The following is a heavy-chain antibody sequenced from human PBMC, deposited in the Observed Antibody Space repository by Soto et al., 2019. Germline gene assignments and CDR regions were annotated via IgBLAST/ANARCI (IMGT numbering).Heavy chain of an antibody. Sequence: GGSLRLSCAASGFTVSSNYMSWVRQAPGKGLEWVSVIYSRGTTYYEDSVKGRFTISRDNSKNTLNLQMNSLRAEDTAVYYCARVNAYYYYMDVWGKGTTVTVSS. V-gene: IGHV3-66*01. J-gene: IGHJ6*03. CDR2: IYSRGTT. CDR1: GFTVSSNY. CDR3: ARVNAYYYYMDV.